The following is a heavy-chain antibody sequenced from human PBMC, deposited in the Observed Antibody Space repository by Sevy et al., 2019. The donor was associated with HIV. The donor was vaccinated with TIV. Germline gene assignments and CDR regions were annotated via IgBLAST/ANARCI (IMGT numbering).Heavy chain of an antibody. Sequence: GGSLRLSCAASGFTFSSYAMHWVRQAPGKGLEWVAVISYDGSNKYYADSVKGRFTISRDKSKNTLYLQMNSLRAEDTAVYYCARGRDSSSGDAFDIWGQGTMVTVSS. CDR3: ARGRDSSSGDAFDI. V-gene: IGHV3-30*04. J-gene: IGHJ3*02. CDR1: GFTFSSYA. CDR2: ISYDGSNK. D-gene: IGHD6-6*01.